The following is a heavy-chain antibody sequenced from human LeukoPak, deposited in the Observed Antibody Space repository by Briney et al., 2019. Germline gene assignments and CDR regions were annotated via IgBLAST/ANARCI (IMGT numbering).Heavy chain of an antibody. Sequence: GGSLRLSCAASRFTFSSYAMHWVRQAPGKGLEYVSAISSNGGSTYYANSVKGRFTISRDNSKNTLYLQMGSLRAEDMAVYYCARGWNYGYYYYMDVWGKGPTVTVSS. D-gene: IGHD1-7*01. CDR1: RFTFSSYA. CDR2: ISSNGGST. V-gene: IGHV3-64*01. CDR3: ARGWNYGYYYYMDV. J-gene: IGHJ6*03.